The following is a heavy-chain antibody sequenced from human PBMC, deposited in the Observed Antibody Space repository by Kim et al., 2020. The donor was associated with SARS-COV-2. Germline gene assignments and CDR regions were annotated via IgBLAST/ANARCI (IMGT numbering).Heavy chain of an antibody. Sequence: GGSLRLSCAASGFTFSSYSMNWVRQAPGKGLEWVSSISSSSSYIYYADSVKGRFTISRDNAKNSLYLQMNSLRAEDTAVYYCARSRQSIAAAGVFDYWGQGTLVTVSS. D-gene: IGHD6-13*01. CDR1: GFTFSSYS. J-gene: IGHJ4*02. CDR2: ISSSSSYI. V-gene: IGHV3-21*01. CDR3: ARSRQSIAAAGVFDY.